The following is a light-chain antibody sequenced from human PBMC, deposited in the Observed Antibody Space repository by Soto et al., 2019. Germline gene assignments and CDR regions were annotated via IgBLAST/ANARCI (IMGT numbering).Light chain of an antibody. V-gene: IGLV2-14*01. J-gene: IGLJ1*01. Sequence: QSALTQPASVSGSPGQSITISCTGTSSDVGGYNYVSWYQQHPGKASKLMIYEVSNRPSGVSNRFSGSKSGNTASLTISGLQAEDEADYYCSSYTSSSTLAYVFGTGTKLTVL. CDR2: EVS. CDR1: SSDVGGYNY. CDR3: SSYTSSSTLAYV.